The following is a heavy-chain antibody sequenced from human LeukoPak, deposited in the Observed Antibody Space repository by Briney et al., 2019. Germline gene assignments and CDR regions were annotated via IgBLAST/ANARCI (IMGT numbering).Heavy chain of an antibody. Sequence: GGSLRLSCAASGFTFSSYAMGWVRQAPGKGLEWVSTIGSSGATSYYADSVKGRFTISRDNSKNTLSLQMNSLRAEDTAVHYCANRGKYYFDYWGQGSLVTVSS. D-gene: IGHD1-26*01. V-gene: IGHV3-23*01. J-gene: IGHJ4*02. CDR3: ANRGKYYFDY. CDR1: GFTFSSYA. CDR2: IGSSGATS.